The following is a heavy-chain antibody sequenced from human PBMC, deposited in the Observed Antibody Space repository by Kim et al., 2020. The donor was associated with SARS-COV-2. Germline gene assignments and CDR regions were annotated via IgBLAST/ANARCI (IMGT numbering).Heavy chain of an antibody. CDR1: GFTFSSYE. V-gene: IGHV3-48*03. D-gene: IGHD6-13*01. CDR2: ISSSGSTI. J-gene: IGHJ5*02. CDR3: ARVWPENSSWYVSTGWFDP. Sequence: GGSLRLSCAASGFTFSSYEMNWVRQAPGKGLEWVSYISSSGSTIYYADSVKGRFTISRDNAKNSLYLQMNSLRAEDTAVYYCARVWPENSSWYVSTGWFDPWGQGTLVTVSS.